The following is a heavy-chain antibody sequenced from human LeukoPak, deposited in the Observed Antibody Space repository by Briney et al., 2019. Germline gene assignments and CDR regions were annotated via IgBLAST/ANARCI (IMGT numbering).Heavy chain of an antibody. V-gene: IGHV3-30-3*01. CDR1: GFSFSSYW. J-gene: IGHJ4*02. D-gene: IGHD5-18*01. Sequence: GGSLRLSCAGSGFSFSSYWMSWVRQAPGKGLEWVAVISYDGSNKYYADSVKGRFTISRDNSKNTLYLQMNSLRAEDTAVYYCATLPRLDTSKIAGRGFIDYWGQGTLVTVSS. CDR2: ISYDGSNK. CDR3: ATLPRLDTSKIAGRGFIDY.